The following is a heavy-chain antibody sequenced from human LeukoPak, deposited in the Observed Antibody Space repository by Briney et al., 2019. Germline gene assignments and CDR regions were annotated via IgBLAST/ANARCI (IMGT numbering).Heavy chain of an antibody. D-gene: IGHD1-26*01. J-gene: IGHJ3*02. CDR1: GGSISSYY. Sequence: SETLSLTCTVSGGSISSYYWSWIRQPPGKGLEWIGYIYYSGSTNYNPSLKSRVTISVDTSKNQFSLKLSSVTAADTAVYYCAREGGNYALGAFDIWGQGTMVTVSS. V-gene: IGHV4-59*01. CDR3: AREGGNYALGAFDI. CDR2: IYYSGST.